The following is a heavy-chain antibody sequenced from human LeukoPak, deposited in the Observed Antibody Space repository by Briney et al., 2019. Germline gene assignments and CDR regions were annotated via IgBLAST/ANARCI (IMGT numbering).Heavy chain of an antibody. V-gene: IGHV3-7*01. D-gene: IGHD1-26*01. CDR1: GYTSSSYW. CDR2: IKQDGSEK. J-gene: IGHJ4*02. CDR3: ARDSGSYLTYFDY. Sequence: GGTLRLSPAASGYTSSSYWMSWVRQAPGKGLEWVANIKQDGSEKYYVDSVKGRFTISRDNAKNSLYLQMNSLRAEDTAVYYCARDSGSYLTYFDYWGRGTLVIVSS.